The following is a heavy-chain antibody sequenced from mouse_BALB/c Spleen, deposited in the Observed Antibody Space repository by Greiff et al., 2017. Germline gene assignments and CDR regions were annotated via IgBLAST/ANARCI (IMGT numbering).Heavy chain of an antibody. CDR3: ARAGPLYYCGSSYYFDY. CDR1: GFTFSSYA. CDR2: ISSGGST. Sequence: EVQLVESGGGLVKPGGSLKLSCAASGFTFSSYAMSWVRQTPEKRLEWVASISSGGSTYYPDSVKGRFTISRDNARNILYLQMSSLRSEDTAMYYCARAGPLYYCGSSYYFDYWGQGTTLTVSS. J-gene: IGHJ2*01. V-gene: IGHV5-6-5*01. D-gene: IGHD1-1*01.